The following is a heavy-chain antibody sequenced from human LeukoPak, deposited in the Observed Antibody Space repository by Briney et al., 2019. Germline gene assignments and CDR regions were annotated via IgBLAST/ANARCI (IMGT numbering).Heavy chain of an antibody. J-gene: IGHJ3*02. CDR1: GFTFSSYG. V-gene: IGHV3-30*02. D-gene: IGHD3-10*01. Sequence: GGSLRLSCAASGFTFSSYGMHWVRQAPGKGLEWVAFIRYDGSNKYYADSVKGRFTISRDNSKNTLYLQMNSLRAEDTAVYYCAKDYGSGSYYIFDIWGQGTMVTVSS. CDR2: IRYDGSNK. CDR3: AKDYGSGSYYIFDI.